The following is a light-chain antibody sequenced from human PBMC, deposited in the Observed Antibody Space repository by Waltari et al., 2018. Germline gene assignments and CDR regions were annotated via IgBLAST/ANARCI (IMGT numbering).Light chain of an antibody. J-gene: IGLJ2*01. CDR3: SSYITSSTL. CDR1: SSDVGYNY. CDR2: DVS. V-gene: IGLV2-14*01. Sequence: QSVLTQPASVSGSPGQSITISCTGTSSDVGYNYVSWYQQFPGKAPKLVIYDVSHRPSGVSNRFSGSKSGNTASLTISGLQAEDEADYLCSSYITSSTLFGGGTKLTVL.